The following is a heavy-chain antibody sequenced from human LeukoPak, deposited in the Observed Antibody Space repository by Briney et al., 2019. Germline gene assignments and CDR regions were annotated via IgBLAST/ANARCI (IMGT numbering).Heavy chain of an antibody. CDR1: GFTFDDYS. J-gene: IGHJ6*02. CDR3: SRGRYYYASGRSYGLDV. CDR2: IRSEGYGGTA. V-gene: IGHV3-49*04. Sequence: GGSLRLSCSASGFTFDDYSMNWVRQAPGKGLEWVGFIRSEGYGGTADYAATVKGRFTISRDDSKNIAYLQMNGPEPADTAVYYCSRGRYYYASGRSYGLDVWGQGTTVTVSS. D-gene: IGHD3-10*01.